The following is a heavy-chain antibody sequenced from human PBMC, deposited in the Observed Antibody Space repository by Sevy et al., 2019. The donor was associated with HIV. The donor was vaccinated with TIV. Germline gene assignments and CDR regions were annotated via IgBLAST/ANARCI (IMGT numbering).Heavy chain of an antibody. CDR1: GFTFSKYS. J-gene: IGHJ4*02. V-gene: IGHV3-23*01. CDR3: AREGCTKPHDY. D-gene: IGHD2-8*01. CDR2: LSFGCGEI. Sequence: GGSLRLSCAVSGFTFSKYSMSWVRQPPGKGLEWVSTLSFGCGEINYADSVKGRFTISRDNSKNSVYLQMNNLRPEDTAVYYCAREGCTKPHDYWGQGTLVTVSS.